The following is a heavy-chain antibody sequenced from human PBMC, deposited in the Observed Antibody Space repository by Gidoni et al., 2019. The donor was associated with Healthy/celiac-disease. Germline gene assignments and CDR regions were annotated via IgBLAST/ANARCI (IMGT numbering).Heavy chain of an antibody. CDR2: INPNSGGT. Sequence: QVQLVQSGAEVKKPGASVKVSCKASGYTFTGYYMHWVRQAPGQGLEWMGWINPNSGGTNYAQKFQGRVTMTRDTSISTAYMELSRLRSDDTAVYYCARELGYGATYSSSWYISSRPYYYYYGMDVWGQGTTVTVSS. V-gene: IGHV1-2*02. CDR3: ARELGYGATYSSSWYISSRPYYYYYGMDV. D-gene: IGHD6-13*01. CDR1: GYTFTGYY. J-gene: IGHJ6*02.